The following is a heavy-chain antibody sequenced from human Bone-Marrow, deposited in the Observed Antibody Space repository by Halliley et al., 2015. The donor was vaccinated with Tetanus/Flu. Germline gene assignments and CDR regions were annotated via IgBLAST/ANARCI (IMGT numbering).Heavy chain of an antibody. Sequence: IGIIYPGDSDTRYNPSFEGRVTMSVDRSTRTTYLQWNSLRASDAAMYFCVRHIGDDYNYGFDIWGQGTMVTVSS. CDR3: VRHIGDDYNYGFDI. V-gene: IGHV5-51*01. CDR2: IYPGDSDT. J-gene: IGHJ3*02. D-gene: IGHD4-4*01.